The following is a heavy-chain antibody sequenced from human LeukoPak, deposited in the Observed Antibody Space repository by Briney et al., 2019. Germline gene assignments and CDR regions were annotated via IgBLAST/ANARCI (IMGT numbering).Heavy chain of an antibody. J-gene: IGHJ4*02. D-gene: IGHD6-19*01. V-gene: IGHV3-21*01. Sequence: GGSLRLSCAASGFTFSSYSMNWVRQAPGKGLEWVSSISSSSSYIYYADSVKGRFTISRDNAKNSLYLQMSSLRGEDTAVYFCARLYSTGCYGGPDYWGQGTLVAVSS. CDR2: ISSSSSYI. CDR1: GFTFSSYS. CDR3: ARLYSTGCYGGPDY.